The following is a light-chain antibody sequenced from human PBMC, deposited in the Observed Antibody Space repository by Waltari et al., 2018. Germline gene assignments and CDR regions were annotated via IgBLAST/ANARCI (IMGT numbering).Light chain of an antibody. CDR1: QSVNTN. J-gene: IGKJ1*01. CDR2: GAS. Sequence: EIVMTQFPATLSLSPGERATLSCRASQSVNTNLVWYQQRPGQAPRLLIYGASTRATGIPERFSGSGSGTAFTLTISSLEPEDVGVYYCQHESNWKTFGQGTKVEIK. V-gene: IGKV3D-15*01. CDR3: QHESNWKT.